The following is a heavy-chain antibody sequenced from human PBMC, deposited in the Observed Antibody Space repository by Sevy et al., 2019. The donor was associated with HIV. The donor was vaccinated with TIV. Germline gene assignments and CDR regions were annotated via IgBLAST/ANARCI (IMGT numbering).Heavy chain of an antibody. Sequence: GGSLRLSCAASGLTVSSNYMSWVRQAPGKGLEWVSVIYSGGSTYYADSVKGRFTISRDNSKNTLYLQMNSLRAEDTAVYYCTSRDGYNWDAFDIWGQRTMVTVSS. D-gene: IGHD1-1*01. J-gene: IGHJ3*02. CDR1: GLTVSSNY. V-gene: IGHV3-53*01. CDR2: IYSGGST. CDR3: TSRDGYNWDAFDI.